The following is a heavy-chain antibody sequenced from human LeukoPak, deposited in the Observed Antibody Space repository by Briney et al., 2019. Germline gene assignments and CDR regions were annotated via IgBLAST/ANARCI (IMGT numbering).Heavy chain of an antibody. CDR1: GFTFSEAW. CDR3: ASLGSSKVATYYYGMDV. J-gene: IGHJ6*02. CDR2: ISSSSSYI. V-gene: IGHV3-21*01. Sequence: PGGSLRLSCAASGFTFSEAWMNWVRQAPGKGLEWVSSISSSSSYIYYADSVKGRFTISRDNAKNSLYLQMNSLRAEDTAVYYCASLGSSKVATYYYGMDVWGQGTTVTVSS. D-gene: IGHD5-12*01.